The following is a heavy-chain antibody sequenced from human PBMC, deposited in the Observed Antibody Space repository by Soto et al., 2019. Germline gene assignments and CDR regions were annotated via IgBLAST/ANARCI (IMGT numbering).Heavy chain of an antibody. Sequence: QVQLVQSGAEVKKPGSSVKVSCKASGGTFSSYTISWVRQAPGQGLEWMGRIIPILGIANYAQKFQGRVTMTADKSTSTASMELSSLRSEDTAVYYCARDRGDGGEHYWGQGTLVTVSS. J-gene: IGHJ4*02. CDR1: GGTFSSYT. V-gene: IGHV1-69*08. CDR3: ARDRGDGGEHY. CDR2: IIPILGIA. D-gene: IGHD2-21*02.